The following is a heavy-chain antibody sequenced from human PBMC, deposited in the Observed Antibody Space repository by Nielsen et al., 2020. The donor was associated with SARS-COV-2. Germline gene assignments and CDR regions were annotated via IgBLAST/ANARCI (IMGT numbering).Heavy chain of an antibody. CDR2: IWYDGGNE. V-gene: IGHV3-33*06. D-gene: IGHD5-18*01. CDR3: AKGSVYMEYFDH. CDR1: GFIFGAYG. Sequence: GESLKISCAASGFIFGAYGMHWVRQVPGKGLEWVAVIWYDGGNEYYADSVKGRFTISRDNSKNTLYVQMNSLRAEDTAVYFCAKGSVYMEYFDHWGQGTLVTVSS. J-gene: IGHJ1*01.